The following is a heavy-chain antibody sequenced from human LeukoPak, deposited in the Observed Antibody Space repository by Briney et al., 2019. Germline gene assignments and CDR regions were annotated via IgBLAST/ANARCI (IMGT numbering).Heavy chain of an antibody. CDR1: GGSISSGVAY. CDR3: ATSGYGRDAFDI. CDR2: IYYSGST. J-gene: IGHJ3*02. Sequence: SQTLSLTCTVSGGSISSGVAYWSWIRQHPGKGLEWIGYIYYSGSTNYNPSLKSRVTISVDTSKNQFSLKLTSVTAADTAVYYCATSGYGRDAFDIWGQGTMVTVSS. V-gene: IGHV4-31*03. D-gene: IGHD5-12*01.